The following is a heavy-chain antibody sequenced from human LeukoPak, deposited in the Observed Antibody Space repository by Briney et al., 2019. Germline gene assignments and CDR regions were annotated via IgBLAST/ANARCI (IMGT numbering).Heavy chain of an antibody. CDR1: GFTVSSNY. CDR2: IYSGGST. V-gene: IGHV3-66*01. D-gene: IGHD3-22*01. Sequence: PGGSLRLSCAASGFTVSSNYMSWVRQAPGKGLGWVSVIYSGGSTYYADSVKGRFTISRDNSKNTLYLQMNSLRAEDTAVYYCASIPYYYDSSGSYDAFDIWGQGTMVTVSS. J-gene: IGHJ3*02. CDR3: ASIPYYYDSSGSYDAFDI.